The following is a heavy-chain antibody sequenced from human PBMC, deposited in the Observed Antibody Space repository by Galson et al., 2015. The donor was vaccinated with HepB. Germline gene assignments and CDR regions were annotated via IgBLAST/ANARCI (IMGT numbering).Heavy chain of an antibody. CDR3: ARHPIRALDY. J-gene: IGHJ4*02. CDR2: IYYSGST. Sequence: SETLSLTCTVSGGSISSGPYYWGWIRQPPGKGLEWIGSIYYSGSTYYNPSLNSRVTLSVDTSKKQFSLKMSSVTAADTAVYYCARHPIRALDYWGQGILVTVSS. V-gene: IGHV4-39*01. CDR1: GGSISSGPYY.